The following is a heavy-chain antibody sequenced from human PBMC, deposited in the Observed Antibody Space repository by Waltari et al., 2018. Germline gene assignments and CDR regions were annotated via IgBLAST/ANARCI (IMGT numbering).Heavy chain of an antibody. V-gene: IGHV3-48*03. D-gene: IGHD6-19*01. CDR2: ISSSGSTI. Sequence: EVQLVESGGGLVQHGGSLRLSCAASGFTFSGYEMKWFRKAPGKGLEWVSYISSSGSTIYYADSVKGRFTISRDNAKNSLYLQMNSLRAEDTAVYYCARGSSGWAYYFDYWGQGTLVTVSS. CDR1: GFTFSGYE. J-gene: IGHJ4*02. CDR3: ARGSSGWAYYFDY.